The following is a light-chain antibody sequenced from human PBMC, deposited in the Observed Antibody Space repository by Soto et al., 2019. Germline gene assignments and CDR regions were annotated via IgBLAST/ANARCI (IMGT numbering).Light chain of an antibody. Sequence: QSALTQPPSASGSPGQSVTISCTGTSSDVGGYNYVSWYQQHPGKAPKLMIYEVSKRPSGVPDRFSGSNSGNTASLPVSGLQAEDEADYYCSSYAGSNNLVFGGGTKLTVL. V-gene: IGLV2-8*01. CDR2: EVS. J-gene: IGLJ2*01. CDR1: SSDVGGYNY. CDR3: SSYAGSNNLV.